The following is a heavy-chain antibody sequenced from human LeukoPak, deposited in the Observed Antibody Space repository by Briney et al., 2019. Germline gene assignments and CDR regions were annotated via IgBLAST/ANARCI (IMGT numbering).Heavy chain of an antibody. V-gene: IGHV3-30*04. Sequence: GGSLRLSCAASGFTFSSYAMHWVRQAPGKGLEWVAVISYDGSNKYYADPVKGQFTISRDNSKNTLYLQMNSLRTEDTAVYYCARVSYYDILTGPIRFDPWGQGTLVTVSS. CDR3: ARVSYYDILTGPIRFDP. CDR1: GFTFSSYA. J-gene: IGHJ5*02. D-gene: IGHD3-9*01. CDR2: ISYDGSNK.